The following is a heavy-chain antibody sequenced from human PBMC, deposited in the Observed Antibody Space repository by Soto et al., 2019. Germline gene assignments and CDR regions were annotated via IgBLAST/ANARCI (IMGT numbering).Heavy chain of an antibody. Sequence: GGSLRLSCAASGFTFSNCWMTWVRQATGKGLEWVANIKEDGNEKYYVDSVKGRFTISRDNAKKSLYLQMSSLRAEDTAVYYCVRDACGSYYDFCDWGPGTLVTVSS. CDR2: IKEDGNEK. CDR1: GFTFSNCW. D-gene: IGHD3-3*01. CDR3: VRDACGSYYDFCD. J-gene: IGHJ4*02. V-gene: IGHV3-7*03.